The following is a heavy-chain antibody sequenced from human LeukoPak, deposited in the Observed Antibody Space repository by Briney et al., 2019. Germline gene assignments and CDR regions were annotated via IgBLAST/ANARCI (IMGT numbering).Heavy chain of an antibody. V-gene: IGHV4-39*01. Sequence: SETLSLTCSVSGGSIVTTTFYWGWVRQPPGKGLEWIGIIHHSGSTYYSSSLKSRVTISIDTSKNTLSLKLNSVTAADTAVYYCARPRYDFWSGYWSYFDYWGQGTLVTVSS. CDR2: IHHSGST. D-gene: IGHD3-3*01. J-gene: IGHJ4*02. CDR1: GGSIVTTTFY. CDR3: ARPRYDFWSGYWSYFDY.